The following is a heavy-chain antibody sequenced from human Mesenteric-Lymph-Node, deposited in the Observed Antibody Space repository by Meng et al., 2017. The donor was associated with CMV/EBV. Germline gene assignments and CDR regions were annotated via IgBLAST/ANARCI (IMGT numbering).Heavy chain of an antibody. V-gene: IGHV4-4*02. CDR3: AKWRVAVAVVDY. Sequence: TVSGGSISGGNWWSWVRQPPGKGLEWIEEIFETGSTNYNPSIRSRLTISLDKSKNQFSLKLSSVTAADTAVYYCAKWRVAVAVVDYWGQGTLVTVSS. CDR1: GGSISGGNW. CDR2: IFETGST. D-gene: IGHD6-13*01. J-gene: IGHJ4*02.